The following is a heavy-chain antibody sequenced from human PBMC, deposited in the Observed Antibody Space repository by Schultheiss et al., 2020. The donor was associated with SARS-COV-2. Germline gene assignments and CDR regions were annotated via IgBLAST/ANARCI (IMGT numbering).Heavy chain of an antibody. J-gene: IGHJ4*02. V-gene: IGHV1-18*01. Sequence: ASVKVSCKASGYAFTSYGISWVRQAPGQGLEWMGWINAFNGNTNYAQKLQGRVTMTTDTSTSTAYMELRSLRSDDTAVYYCARAREAAGYSGYDFGDYWGQGTLVTVSS. D-gene: IGHD5-12*01. CDR1: GYAFTSYG. CDR2: INAFNGNT. CDR3: ARAREAAGYSGYDFGDY.